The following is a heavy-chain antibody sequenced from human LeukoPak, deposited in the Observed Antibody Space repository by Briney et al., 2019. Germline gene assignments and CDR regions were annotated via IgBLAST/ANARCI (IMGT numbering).Heavy chain of an antibody. CDR2: ISSSSSYI. D-gene: IGHD2-8*02. J-gene: IGHJ4*02. V-gene: IGHV3-21*01. CDR1: GFTFSSYS. CDR3: ARVGGVSSTDRAFAY. Sequence: GGSLRLSCAASGFTFSSYSMNWVRQAPGKGLEWVSSISSSSSYIYYADSVKGRFTISRDNAKNSLYLQMNSLRAEDTAVYYCARVGGVSSTDRAFAYWGQGTLVTVSS.